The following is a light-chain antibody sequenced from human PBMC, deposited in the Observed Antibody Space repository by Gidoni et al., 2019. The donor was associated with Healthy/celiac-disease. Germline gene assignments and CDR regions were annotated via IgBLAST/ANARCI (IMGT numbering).Light chain of an antibody. V-gene: IGKV1-5*03. CDR1: QSISSW. CDR2: KAS. J-gene: IGKJ1*01. CDR3: QQYNSYSWT. Sequence: DIQMTQSPSTLSASVGDRVTITCRARQSISSWLVWYQQKQGKAPKLLIYKASSLESGVTSRFSGSGSGTEFTLTISSLQPDDFATYYCQQYNSYSWTFGQGTKVEIK.